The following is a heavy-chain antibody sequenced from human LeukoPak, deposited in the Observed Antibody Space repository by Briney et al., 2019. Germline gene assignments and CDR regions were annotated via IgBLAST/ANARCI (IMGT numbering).Heavy chain of an antibody. CDR2: VNPSGTS. CDR1: GGSYVGYY. V-gene: IGHV4-34*01. D-gene: IGHD6-6*01. Sequence: SGTLSLTCVVYGGSYVGYYWTWIRQPPGKGLEGMGEVNPSGTSNNNTLLKTRFTTSVGTPTNQISRKLTSVTAADTAVYYCPKNSAYISSSGVNFWGQGTLVTVSS. CDR3: PKNSAYISSSGVNF. J-gene: IGHJ4*02.